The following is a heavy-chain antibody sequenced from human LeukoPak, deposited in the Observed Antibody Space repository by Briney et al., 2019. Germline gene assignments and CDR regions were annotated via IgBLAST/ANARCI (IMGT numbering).Heavy chain of an antibody. CDR1: GFTFSTYW. CDR2: IDGDGSRI. V-gene: IGHV3-74*01. D-gene: IGHD3-10*01. CDR3: ARDPHYGAGYYYYYYMDV. J-gene: IGHJ6*03. Sequence: GGSLRLSCAVSGFTFSTYWMHWVRQAPGKGPVWVSHIDGDGSRINYADSVKGRFTISRDNAQNTLYLEMNSLRAEDTAVYYCARDPHYGAGYYYYYYMDVWGKGTSVTVSS.